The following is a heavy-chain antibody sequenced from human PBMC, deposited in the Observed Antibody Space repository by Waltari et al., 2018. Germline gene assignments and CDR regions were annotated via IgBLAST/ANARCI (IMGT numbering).Heavy chain of an antibody. D-gene: IGHD2-21*01. CDR2: INHSAST. Sequence: QVQLQQWGAGLLKPSETLSLTCAVYGGSFSGYYWSWIRQPPGKGLEWIGEINHSASTNYNPSLKSRVTRSVDTSKNQFSLKLSSVTAADTAVYYCARGRSRPPVSLVNAFDIWGQGTMVTVSS. J-gene: IGHJ3*02. V-gene: IGHV4-34*01. CDR3: ARGRSRPPVSLVNAFDI. CDR1: GGSFSGYY.